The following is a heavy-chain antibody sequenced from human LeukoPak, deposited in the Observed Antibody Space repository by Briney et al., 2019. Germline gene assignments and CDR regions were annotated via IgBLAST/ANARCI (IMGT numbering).Heavy chain of an antibody. CDR2: IHSSGGS. D-gene: IGHD1-26*01. J-gene: IGHJ4*02. V-gene: IGHV4-4*09. CDR3: ARLGSYHDF. Sequence: SETLSLTCTVSGAFISNYYWSWIRQTPEKGLEWMGHIHSSGGSSYYPSLKSRLTLSIDTSRNQLSLKLPSVTAADTAVYFCARLGSYHDFWGQGALVTVSS. CDR1: GAFISNYY.